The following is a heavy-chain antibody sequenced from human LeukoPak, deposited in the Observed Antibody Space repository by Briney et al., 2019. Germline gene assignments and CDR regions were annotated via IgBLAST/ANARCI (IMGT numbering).Heavy chain of an antibody. Sequence: GGSLRLSCAASGFTFDDYAMHWVRQAPGKGLEWVSGISWNSGSIGYADSVKGRFTISRDNAKNSLYLQMNSLRAEDTALYYCAKDIDGSGSYSFTYWGQGTLVTVSS. CDR1: GFTFDDYA. D-gene: IGHD3-10*01. V-gene: IGHV3-9*01. CDR2: ISWNSGSI. J-gene: IGHJ4*02. CDR3: AKDIDGSGSYSFTY.